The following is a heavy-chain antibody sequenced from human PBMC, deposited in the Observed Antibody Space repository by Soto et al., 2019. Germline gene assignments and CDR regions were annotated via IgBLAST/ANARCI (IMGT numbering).Heavy chain of an antibody. V-gene: IGHV3-23*01. CDR2: ISGSGGST. J-gene: IGHJ1*01. CDR1: GFTFSSYA. CDR3: AKDGARGWHSEYFQH. D-gene: IGHD6-19*01. Sequence: EVQLLESGGGLIQPGGSLRLSCAASGFTFSSYAMSWVRQAPGKGLEWVSAISGSGGSTYYADSVKGRFTISRDNSKNTLYLQMNSLRAEDTAVYYCAKDGARGWHSEYFQHWGQGTLVTVSS.